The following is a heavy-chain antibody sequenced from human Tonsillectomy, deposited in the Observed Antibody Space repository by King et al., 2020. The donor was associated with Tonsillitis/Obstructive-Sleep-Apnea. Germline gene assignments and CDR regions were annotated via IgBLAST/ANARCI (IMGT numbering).Heavy chain of an antibody. V-gene: IGHV4-34*01. Sequence: VQLQQWGAGLLKPSETLSFTCAVYGGSFSGYYWSWIRQPPGKGLEWIGEINHSGSTNYNPSLKSRVTISVDTSKNQFSLNLSSVTAADTAVYYCARAAYGNNEIDFWGRGTLVTVSS. J-gene: IGHJ4*02. CDR3: ARAAYGNNEIDF. CDR2: INHSGST. D-gene: IGHD4-11*01. CDR1: GGSFSGYY.